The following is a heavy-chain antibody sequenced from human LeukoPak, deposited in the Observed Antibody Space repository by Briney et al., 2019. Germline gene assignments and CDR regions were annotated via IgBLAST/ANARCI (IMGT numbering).Heavy chain of an antibody. CDR3: AKLGYYGAXXPFDC. V-gene: IGHV3-23*01. D-gene: IGHD3-10*01. CDR1: GFTFSSHS. Sequence: GGSLRLSCATSGFTFSSHSMSWVRQAPGKGLEWVSTIGGTTGNTYYADSVKGRFAISRDTSRNMLYLQMSNLRADDTAVYYCAKLGYYGAXXPFDCWGQGALVTASS. CDR2: IGGTTGNT. J-gene: IGHJ4*02.